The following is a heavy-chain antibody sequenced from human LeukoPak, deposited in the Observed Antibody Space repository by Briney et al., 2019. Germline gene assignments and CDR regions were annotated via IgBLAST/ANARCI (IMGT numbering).Heavy chain of an antibody. V-gene: IGHV3-23*01. CDR3: AKSWDIVVVVAANFDY. CDR2: ISGSGGST. Sequence: ETLSLTCTVSGGSVSSGSYYWSWIRQPPGKGLEWVSAISGSGGSTYYADSVKGRFTISRDNSKNTLYLQMNSLRAEDTAVYYCAKSWDIVVVVAANFDYWGQGTLVTVSS. J-gene: IGHJ4*02. D-gene: IGHD2-15*01. CDR1: GGSVSSGSYY.